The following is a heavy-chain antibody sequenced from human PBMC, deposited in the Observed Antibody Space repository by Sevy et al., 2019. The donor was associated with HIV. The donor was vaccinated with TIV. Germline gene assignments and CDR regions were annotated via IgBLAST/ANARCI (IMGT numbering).Heavy chain of an antibody. D-gene: IGHD3-22*01. V-gene: IGHV4-59*12. CDR3: ARLFDGNYYDSSGYYFDY. Sequence: SETLSLTCTVSGGSISSYYWSWIRQPPGKGLEWIGYIYYSGSTNYNPSLKGRVTISVDTSKNQFSLKLSSVTAADTAVYYCARLFDGNYYDSSGYYFDYWGQGTLVTVSS. CDR2: IYYSGST. J-gene: IGHJ4*02. CDR1: GGSISSYY.